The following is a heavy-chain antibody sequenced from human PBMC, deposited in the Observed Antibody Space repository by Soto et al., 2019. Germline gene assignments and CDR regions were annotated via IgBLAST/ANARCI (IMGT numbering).Heavy chain of an antibody. J-gene: IGHJ4*02. CDR2: SSATGSGR. D-gene: IGHD1-7*01. V-gene: IGHV3-23*01. CDR3: AKDRRAGGNYGFYSDF. CDR1: GFTFSSYG. Sequence: EVQLLESVGGLVQPGGSLTLSCAASGFTFSSYGMTWVRQAPGKGLEWVSFSSATGSGRYYADSVKGRFTISRDNSKNTLYLQMSSLRADDTAVYYCAKDRRAGGNYGFYSDFWGQGALVIVSS.